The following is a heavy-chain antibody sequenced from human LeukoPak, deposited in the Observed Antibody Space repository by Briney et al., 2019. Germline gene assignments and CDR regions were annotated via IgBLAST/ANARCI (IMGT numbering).Heavy chain of an antibody. Sequence: PGGSLRLFCAASGFTFSSYSMNWVRQAPGKGLEGVSSISSSSSYIYYADSVKGRFTISRDNAKNSLYLQMNSLRAEDTAVYYCARVLSLYYDSSGYHDYWGQGTLVTVSS. CDR3: ARVLSLYYDSSGYHDY. D-gene: IGHD3-22*01. CDR2: ISSSSSYI. CDR1: GFTFSSYS. J-gene: IGHJ4*02. V-gene: IGHV3-21*01.